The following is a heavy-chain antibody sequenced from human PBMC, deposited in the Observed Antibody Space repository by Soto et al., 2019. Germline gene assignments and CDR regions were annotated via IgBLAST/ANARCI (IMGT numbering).Heavy chain of an antibody. Sequence: EVQLVESGGGLVQPGGSLRLSCAASEFTFSGRSVHWVRQAPWKGLVWVSGIDKGGTDSTYADSVKGRFTSYRDNAKNTVYLQMNSLRVEDTAVYYCARGWLGPDVWGKGTTVTVS. CDR1: EFTFSGRS. J-gene: IGHJ6*03. V-gene: IGHV3-74*01. CDR3: ARGWLGPDV. D-gene: IGHD5-12*01. CDR2: IDKGGTDS.